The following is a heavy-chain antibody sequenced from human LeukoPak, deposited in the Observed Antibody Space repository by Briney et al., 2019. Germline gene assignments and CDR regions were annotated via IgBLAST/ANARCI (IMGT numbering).Heavy chain of an antibody. Sequence: SVKVSCKASGGTFSSYAISWVRQAPGQGPEWMGGIIPIFGTANYAQKFQGRVTITTDESTSTAYMELSSLRSEDTAVYYCARGRVGYDFWSGRNTNNWFDPWGQGTLVTVSS. CDR1: GGTFSSYA. CDR3: ARGRVGYDFWSGRNTNNWFDP. CDR2: IIPIFGTA. J-gene: IGHJ5*02. D-gene: IGHD3-3*01. V-gene: IGHV1-69*05.